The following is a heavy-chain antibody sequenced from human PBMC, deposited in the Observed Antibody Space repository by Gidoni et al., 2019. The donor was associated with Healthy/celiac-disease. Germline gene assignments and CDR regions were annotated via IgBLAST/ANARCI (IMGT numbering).Heavy chain of an antibody. CDR2: IYYSGGT. J-gene: IGHJ6*02. CDR3: ARLDYDFWSGYYYGMDV. V-gene: IGHV4-59*08. CDR1: GGSISSYY. Sequence: QVQLQESGPGLVKPSATLSLTCTVSGGSISSYYWSWIRQPPGKGLEWIGYIYYSGGTNYNPSLKSRVTISVDTSKNQFSLKLSSVTAADTAVYYCARLDYDFWSGYYYGMDVWGQGTTVTVSS. D-gene: IGHD3-3*01.